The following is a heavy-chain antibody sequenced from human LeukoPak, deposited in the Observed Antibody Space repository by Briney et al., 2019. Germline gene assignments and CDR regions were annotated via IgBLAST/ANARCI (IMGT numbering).Heavy chain of an antibody. CDR3: VGAPTPYYCDSSGYGY. CDR2: IYSGSST. V-gene: IGHV3-66*01. J-gene: IGHJ4*02. CDR1: GTTFRSNY. Sequence: GGSLRLSCTASGTTFRSNYMSGFRRPPGKGLKGWSVIYSGSSTYYADSANSSITLSKANSTNTLSIHMNRPRSAHTAAYYSVGAPTPYYCDSSGYGYWGQGTLVTVSS. D-gene: IGHD3-22*01.